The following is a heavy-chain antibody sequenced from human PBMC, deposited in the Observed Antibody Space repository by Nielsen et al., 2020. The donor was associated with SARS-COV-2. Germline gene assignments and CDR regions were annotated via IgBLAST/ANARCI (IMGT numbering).Heavy chain of an antibody. Sequence: GGSLRLSCAASGFTFSSYWMSWVRQAPGKGLEWVANIKQDGSEKYYVDSVKGRFTISRDNAKNSLYLQMSSLRVEDTALYHCARVGQDYYYGMDVWGRGTTVIVS. CDR3: ARVGQDYYYGMDV. V-gene: IGHV3-7*03. CDR1: GFTFSSYW. CDR2: IKQDGSEK. J-gene: IGHJ6*02.